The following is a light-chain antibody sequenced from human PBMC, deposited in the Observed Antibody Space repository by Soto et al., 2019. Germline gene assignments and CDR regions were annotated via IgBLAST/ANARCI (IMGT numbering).Light chain of an antibody. V-gene: IGKV1-5*01. CDR1: QSLSGW. J-gene: IGKJ1*01. Sequence: DIQLTQIPSTLSASIGDRVTITCRASQSLSGWLAWYQQTPGKAPKLLISDAFRLESGVPSRFRGSGSGTEFSLTISNLQPGDSATFYCQQYASYPRTFGRGTKV. CDR2: DAF. CDR3: QQYASYPRT.